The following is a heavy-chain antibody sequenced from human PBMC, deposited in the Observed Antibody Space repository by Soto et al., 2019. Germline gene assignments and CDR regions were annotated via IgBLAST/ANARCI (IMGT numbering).Heavy chain of an antibody. CDR1: GFTFSSYS. CDR3: IKRAGGGASIAEF. CDR2: ISASGANA. D-gene: IGHD2-15*01. V-gene: IGHV3-64D*08. Sequence: GGSLRFSCSTSGFTFSSYSMYWVRQTPGKGLEYVSAISASGANAYYADSVKGRFTVSRDNSKNTLYLQMSSLRAEDTALYFCIKRAGGGASIAEFWGQGTLVTVSS. J-gene: IGHJ4*02.